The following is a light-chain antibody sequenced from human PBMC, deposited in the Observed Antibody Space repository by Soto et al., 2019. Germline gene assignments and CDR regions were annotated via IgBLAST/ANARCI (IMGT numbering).Light chain of an antibody. J-gene: IGKJ1*01. CDR2: LGF. Sequence: EIVMTQSPPSRSVIPGEPASLSCRSSHSVLHPNGNTYLYWYLQKPGQSPQLLIYLGFYRASGVSDRFSGSGTGTDFTLKISRVEAEDVGVYYCMQAQHTPKFGQGTKLE. CDR1: HSVLHPNGNTY. CDR3: MQAQHTPK. V-gene: IGKV2-28*01.